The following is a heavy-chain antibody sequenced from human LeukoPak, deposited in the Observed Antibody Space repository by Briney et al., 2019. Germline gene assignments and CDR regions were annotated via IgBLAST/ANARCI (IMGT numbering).Heavy chain of an antibody. V-gene: IGHV3-48*04. D-gene: IGHD3-10*02. CDR3: AELGITMIGGV. CDR2: ISSSGSTI. Sequence: GGSLRLSCAASGFTFTTYSMNWVRQAPGKGLEWVSCISSSGSTIYYADSVKGRFTISRDNAKNSLYLQMNSLRAEDTAVYYCAELGITMIGGVWGKGTTVTISS. CDR1: GFTFTTYS. J-gene: IGHJ6*04.